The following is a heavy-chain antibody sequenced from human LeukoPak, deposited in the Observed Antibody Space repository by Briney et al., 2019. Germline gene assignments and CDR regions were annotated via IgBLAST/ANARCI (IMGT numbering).Heavy chain of an antibody. D-gene: IGHD3-22*01. J-gene: IGHJ4*02. Sequence: PGGSLRLSCAASGFTFSDYYISWIRQAPGKGLEWVSYISSSGSTIYYADSVKGRFTISRDNAKNSLYLQMNSLRAEDTAVYYCARVETYYYDSSGYRLHYYFDYWGRGTLVTVSS. V-gene: IGHV3-11*01. CDR3: ARVETYYYDSSGYRLHYYFDY. CDR1: GFTFSDYY. CDR2: ISSSGSTI.